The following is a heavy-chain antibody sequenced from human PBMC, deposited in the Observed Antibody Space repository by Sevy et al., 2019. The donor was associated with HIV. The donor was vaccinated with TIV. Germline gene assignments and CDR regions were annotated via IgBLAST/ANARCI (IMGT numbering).Heavy chain of an antibody. CDR2: IWYDGSNK. CDR3: ARDSPINYYDSSGYYAPFDY. Sequence: GGSLRLSCAASGFTFSSYGMHWVRQAPGKGLEWMAVIWYDGSNKYYADSVKGRFTSSRDNSKNTLYLQMNSLRAEDTAVYYCARDSPINYYDSSGYYAPFDYWGQGTLVTVSS. V-gene: IGHV3-33*01. CDR1: GFTFSSYG. J-gene: IGHJ4*02. D-gene: IGHD3-22*01.